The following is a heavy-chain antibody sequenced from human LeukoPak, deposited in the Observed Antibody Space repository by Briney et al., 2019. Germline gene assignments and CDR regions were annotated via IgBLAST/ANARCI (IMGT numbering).Heavy chain of an antibody. CDR2: IIPIFGTA. CDR1: GGTFSSYA. J-gene: IGHJ5*02. V-gene: IGHV1-69*05. D-gene: IGHD3-10*01. Sequence: GSSVKVSCKASGGTFSSYAISWVRQAPGQGLEWMGGIIPIFGTANYAQKFQGRVTITTDESTSTAYMELSSLRSEDTAVYYCARALGVRGVIIMRFDPWGQGTLVTVSS. CDR3: ARALGVRGVIIMRFDP.